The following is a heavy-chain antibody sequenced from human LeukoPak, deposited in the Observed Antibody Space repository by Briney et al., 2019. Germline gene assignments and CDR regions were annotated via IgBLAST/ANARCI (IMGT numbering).Heavy chain of an antibody. Sequence: ASVKVSCKASGYTFTSYDINWVRQATGQGLEWMGWMNPNSGNTGYAQKFQGRVTMTRNTSISTAYMELSSLRSEDTAVYYCARGPLSSSSTPYYYYTDVWGKGTTVTVSS. D-gene: IGHD6-6*01. CDR1: GYTFTSYD. CDR2: MNPNSGNT. CDR3: ARGPLSSSSTPYYYYTDV. J-gene: IGHJ6*03. V-gene: IGHV1-8*01.